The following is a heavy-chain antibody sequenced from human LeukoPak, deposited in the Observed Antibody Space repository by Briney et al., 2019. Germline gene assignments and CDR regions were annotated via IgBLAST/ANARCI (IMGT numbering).Heavy chain of an antibody. Sequence: NASETLSLTCSFSGYSISSGYYWGWIRQPPGQGLEWIGNIYHSGSTYYNPSLKSRVTISVDTSKNQFSLKLSSVTAADTAVYYCAGDFWSGYYFRDWGQGTLVTVSS. V-gene: IGHV4-38-2*02. J-gene: IGHJ4*02. D-gene: IGHD3-3*01. CDR1: GYSISSGYY. CDR2: IYHSGST. CDR3: AGDFWSGYYFRD.